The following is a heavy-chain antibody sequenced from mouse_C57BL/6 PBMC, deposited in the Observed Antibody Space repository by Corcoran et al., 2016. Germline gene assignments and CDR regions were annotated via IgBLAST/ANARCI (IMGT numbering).Heavy chain of an antibody. CDR1: GYTFTDYY. CDR2: INPNNGGT. CDR3: AREDYYGSSPFAY. V-gene: IGHV1-26*01. D-gene: IGHD1-1*01. J-gene: IGHJ3*01. Sequence: EVQLQQSGPELVKPGASVKISCKASGYTFTDYYMNWVKQSHGKSLEWIGDINPNNGGTSYNQKFKGKATLTVDKSSSTAYMELRSLTSEDSAVYYCAREDYYGSSPFAYWAKGLWSLSLQ.